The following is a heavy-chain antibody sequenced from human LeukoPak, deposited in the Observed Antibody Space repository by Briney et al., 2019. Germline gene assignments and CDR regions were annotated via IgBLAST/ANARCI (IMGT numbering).Heavy chain of an antibody. CDR1: GFTFSKFA. V-gene: IGHV3-30*04. Sequence: GGSLRLSCAAAGFTFSKFAMHWVRQAPGKGLEWVAVVSYDGSYKYYADSVKGRFTISRDNSKNTLYLQMNSLRSEDTAVYYCARDPYGSGSYTFDYWGQGTLVTVSS. CDR3: ARDPYGSGSYTFDY. J-gene: IGHJ4*02. CDR2: VSYDGSYK. D-gene: IGHD3-10*01.